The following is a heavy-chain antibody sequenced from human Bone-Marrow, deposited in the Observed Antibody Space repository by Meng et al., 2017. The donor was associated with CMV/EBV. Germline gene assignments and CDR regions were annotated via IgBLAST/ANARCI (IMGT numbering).Heavy chain of an antibody. CDR2: IHYSGTT. CDR3: TRGFPGGGHAVFSVD. J-gene: IGHJ4*02. CDR1: GGSMSSYY. V-gene: IGHV4-59*01. Sequence: SETLSLTCRVSGGSMSSYYWTWIRHSPGEGLEWIGWIHYSGTTSFNPSLKSRVAISIDTSKNQFFLNLKSVTAADTAVYYCTRGFPGGGHAVFSVDWGQGMRVTGSS. D-gene: IGHD3-16*01.